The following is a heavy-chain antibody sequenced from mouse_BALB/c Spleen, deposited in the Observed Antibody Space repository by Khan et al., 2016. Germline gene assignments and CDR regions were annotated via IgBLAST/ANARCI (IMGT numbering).Heavy chain of an antibody. V-gene: IGHV9-4*02. Sequence: QIQLVQSGPELKKPGETVRISCKASGYTFTTAGMQWVQKMPGKGLKWIGWINTHSGLPTYAEDFKGRFAFSLETSASTAYLQISNLKNEDTATYFCAREPYAMDYWGQGTSVTVSS. CDR2: INTHSGLP. CDR3: AREPYAMDY. D-gene: IGHD6-1*01. CDR1: GYTFTTAG. J-gene: IGHJ4*01.